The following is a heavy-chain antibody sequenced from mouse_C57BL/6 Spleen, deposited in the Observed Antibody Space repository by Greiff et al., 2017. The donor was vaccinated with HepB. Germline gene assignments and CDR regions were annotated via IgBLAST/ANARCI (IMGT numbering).Heavy chain of an antibody. CDR2: ISGGGGNT. Sequence: EVKLMESGGGLVKPGGSLKLSCAASGFTFSSYTMSWVRQTPEKRLEWVATISGGGGNTYYPDSVKGRFTISRDNAKNTLYLQMSSLRSEDTALYYWARQGYGNYDYWGQGTTLTVSS. CDR1: GFTFSSYT. CDR3: ARQGYGNYDY. V-gene: IGHV5-9*01. D-gene: IGHD2-1*01. J-gene: IGHJ2*01.